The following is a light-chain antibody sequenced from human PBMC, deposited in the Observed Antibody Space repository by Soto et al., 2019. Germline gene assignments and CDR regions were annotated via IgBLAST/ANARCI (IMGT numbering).Light chain of an antibody. V-gene: IGKV3-15*01. CDR1: QSVSSN. J-gene: IGKJ1*01. CDR3: QQYTNWPPTWT. CDR2: GAS. Sequence: EIVMTQYPVTLSVSPGERSTLSCMAIQSVSSNLAWYQQKPGQAPRLLIYGASTRATGIPARFSGSGSETEFTLTISSLQSEDSAVYYCQQYTNWPPTWTVGPGTKVEIK.